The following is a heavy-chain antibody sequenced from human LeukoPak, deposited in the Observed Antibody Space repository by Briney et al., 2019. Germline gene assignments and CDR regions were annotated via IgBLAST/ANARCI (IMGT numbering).Heavy chain of an antibody. D-gene: IGHD2-21*01. V-gene: IGHV5-51*01. CDR3: ARPSAYGEDAFDV. CDR1: GYTFPNYW. CDR2: IYPIDSDT. J-gene: IGHJ3*01. Sequence: GESLKISCKGSGYTFPNYWIVWVRQTPGKGLEWMGIIYPIDSDTRYSLSFRGQVTFSADKSISTAYLQWSSLKDSDTAMYYCARPSAYGEDAFDVWGQGTMVTVSS.